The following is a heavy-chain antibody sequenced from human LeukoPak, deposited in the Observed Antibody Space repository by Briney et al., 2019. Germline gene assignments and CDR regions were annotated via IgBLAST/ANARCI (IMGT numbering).Heavy chain of an antibody. V-gene: IGHV3-11*05. CDR1: GFTFSDDY. Sequence: AGSLRLSFAAAGFTFSDDYMTWIRQAPGKGLEWVSYITSSGYYTNYGDSVKGRFTMSRDNAKKSLYLQMDSLRAEDTAVYYCARVSKAANPTSDSPWFDPWGQGTLVTVSS. CDR2: ITSSGYYT. D-gene: IGHD2-15*01. CDR3: ARVSKAANPTSDSPWFDP. J-gene: IGHJ5*02.